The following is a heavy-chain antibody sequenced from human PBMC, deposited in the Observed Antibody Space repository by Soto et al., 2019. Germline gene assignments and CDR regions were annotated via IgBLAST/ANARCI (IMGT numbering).Heavy chain of an antibody. CDR1: GYSFTSYW. V-gene: IGHV5-51*01. CDR3: ARPRDAPNHVWDAFEI. CDR2: IYPGDSDT. J-gene: IGHJ3*02. Sequence: PGESLKISCKGSGYSFTSYWIGWVRQMPWKGLEWMGIIYPGDSDTRYGPSFQGQVTISADKSISTAYLQWSSLKASDTAMYYCARPRDAPNHVWDAFEIWGQGTMVTVSS.